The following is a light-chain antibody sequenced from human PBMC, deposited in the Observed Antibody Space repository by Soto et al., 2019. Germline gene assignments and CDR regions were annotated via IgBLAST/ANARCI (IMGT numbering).Light chain of an antibody. Sequence: EIVLTQSPGTLSLSPGERATLSCRASQSVSSSYLAWYQQKPGQAPRLLIYGASSRATGIPDRFNGGGSGTDFTLTISRLEPEDFAVYYCQQYGSSPTFGGGTKVNIK. J-gene: IGKJ4*01. CDR3: QQYGSSPT. V-gene: IGKV3-20*01. CDR2: GAS. CDR1: QSVSSSY.